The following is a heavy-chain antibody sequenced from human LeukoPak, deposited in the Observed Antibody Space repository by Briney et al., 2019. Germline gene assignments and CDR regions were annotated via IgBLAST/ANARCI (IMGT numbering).Heavy chain of an antibody. CDR3: AKAPQGYYDSGAYYY. Sequence: PGGSLRLSCAASGFTFSSYAMSWVRQAPGKGLEWVSAISGSGGSTYYADSVKGRFTISRDNSKNTLYLQMNSLRAADTAVYYCAKAPQGYYDSGAYYYWGQGTLVTVSS. CDR2: ISGSGGST. D-gene: IGHD3-22*01. J-gene: IGHJ4*02. CDR1: GFTFSSYA. V-gene: IGHV3-23*01.